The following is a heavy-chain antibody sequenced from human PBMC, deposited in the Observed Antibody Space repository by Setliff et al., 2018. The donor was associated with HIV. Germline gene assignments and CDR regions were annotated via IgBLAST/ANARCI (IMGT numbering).Heavy chain of an antibody. CDR2: INPSGGSA. CDR1: GYTFTSYY. V-gene: IGHV1-46*01. Sequence: GASVKVSCKASGYTFTSYYLHWVRQAPGQGLEWMGMINPSGGSASYAQKFQGRVTMSRDTSTSTVYMELSSLRSEDTAVYYCARDYFDSSAYHYGFGAFGIWGQGTMVTVSS. J-gene: IGHJ3*02. CDR3: ARDYFDSSAYHYGFGAFGI. D-gene: IGHD3-22*01.